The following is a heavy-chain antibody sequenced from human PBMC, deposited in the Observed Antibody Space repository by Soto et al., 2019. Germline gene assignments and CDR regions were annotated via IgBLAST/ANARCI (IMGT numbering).Heavy chain of an antibody. V-gene: IGHV1-18*01. Sequence: GASVKVSCKASGYTFTSYGISWVRQAPGQGLEWMGWISAYNGNTNYAQKLQGRVTMTTDTSTSTAYMELRSLRSDDTAVYYCAGTPYFDKDNKYFDYWGQGTLVTVSS. CDR1: GYTFTSYG. CDR3: AGTPYFDKDNKYFDY. CDR2: ISAYNGNT. D-gene: IGHD3-9*01. J-gene: IGHJ4*02.